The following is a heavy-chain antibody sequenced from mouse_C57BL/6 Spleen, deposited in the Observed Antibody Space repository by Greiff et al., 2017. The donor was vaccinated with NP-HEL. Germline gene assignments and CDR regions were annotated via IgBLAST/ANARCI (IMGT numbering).Heavy chain of an antibody. D-gene: IGHD3-2*02. CDR2: IYPGSGST. J-gene: IGHJ3*01. Sequence: QVQLQQSGAELVKPGASVKMSCKASGYTFTSYWITWVKQRPGQGLEWIGDIYPGSGSTNYNEKFKSKATLTVDTSSSTAYMQLSSLTSEDSAVYYCARGRSSGYVWFAYWGQGTLVTVSA. CDR3: ARGRSSGYVWFAY. CDR1: GYTFTSYW. V-gene: IGHV1-55*01.